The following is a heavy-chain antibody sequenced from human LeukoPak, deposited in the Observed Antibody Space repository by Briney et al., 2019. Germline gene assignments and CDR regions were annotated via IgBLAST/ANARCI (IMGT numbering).Heavy chain of an antibody. CDR1: GYTFTSYG. D-gene: IGHD3-22*01. J-gene: IGHJ6*03. V-gene: IGHV1-18*01. CDR2: ISAYNGNT. CDR3: ASGDASSTRYYYMDV. Sequence: ASVKVSCKASGYTFTSYGISWVRQAPGQGLEWMGWISAYNGNTNYAQKLQGRVTMTTDTSTSTAYLELRSLRSDDTAVYYCASGDASSTRYYYMDVWGKGTTVTVSS.